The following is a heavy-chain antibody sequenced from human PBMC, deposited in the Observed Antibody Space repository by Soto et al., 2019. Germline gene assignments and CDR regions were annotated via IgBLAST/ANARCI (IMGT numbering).Heavy chain of an antibody. V-gene: IGHV4-59*01. CDR2: IYYSGTT. CDR1: GGSISSYY. CDR3: AKGGGTYWSDTSAYSAFDY. J-gene: IGHJ4*02. D-gene: IGHD3-22*01. Sequence: PSETLSLTCTVSGGSISSYYWSWIRQPPGKGLEWIGYIYYSGTTNYNPSLKSRVTISVDTSKNQFSLKLNSVTAADTAVYFCAKGGGTYWSDTSAYSAFDYWAQGTLVTVSS.